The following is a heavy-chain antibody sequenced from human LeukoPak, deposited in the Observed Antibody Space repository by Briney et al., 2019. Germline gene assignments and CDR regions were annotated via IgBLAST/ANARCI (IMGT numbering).Heavy chain of an antibody. CDR3: AGGSVLMVYSA. J-gene: IGHJ4*01. CDR1: GFTVNSNY. CDR2: INSNGIT. Sequence: GGSLRLSCAASGFTVNSNYMSWVRQAPGKGLEWVSLINSNGITYYAESVKGRFTISRHKSKNKLFLQMNSLRTDDTAVYYCAGGSVLMVYSAWGQGTLVTVSS. V-gene: IGHV3-53*04. D-gene: IGHD2-8*01.